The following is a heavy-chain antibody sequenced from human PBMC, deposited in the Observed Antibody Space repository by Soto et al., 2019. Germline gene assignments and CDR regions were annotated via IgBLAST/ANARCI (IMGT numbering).Heavy chain of an antibody. CDR2: INHSGTS. J-gene: IGHJ6*02. V-gene: IGHV4-34*01. D-gene: IGHD3-10*01. Sequence: AETLSLTCAVYGGSFSVYYWSWILQSPGKGLECIGEINHSGTSNYNPSLNSRVTISVDTSKNQFSLQLRYVTAADTAVYYCARKSTMAVRGLFRYHSYGLDVWGQGTTVTVSS. CDR3: ARKSTMAVRGLFRYHSYGLDV. CDR1: GGSFSVYY.